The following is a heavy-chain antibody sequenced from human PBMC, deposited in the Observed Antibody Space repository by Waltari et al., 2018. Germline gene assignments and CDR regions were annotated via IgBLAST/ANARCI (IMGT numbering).Heavy chain of an antibody. CDR1: GYSFTSYW. J-gene: IGHJ4*02. Sequence: DVQLVQSGAEVTKPGGSLKISCKGSGYSFTSYWIGWVRQMPGKGLEWMGIIYPGYSDTRYSPSFQGQVTISADKSISNAYLQWSSLKASDTAMYYCARLGQAWVYYFDYWGQGTLVTVSS. CDR3: ARLGQAWVYYFDY. V-gene: IGHV5-51*03. CDR2: IYPGYSDT. D-gene: IGHD1-26*01.